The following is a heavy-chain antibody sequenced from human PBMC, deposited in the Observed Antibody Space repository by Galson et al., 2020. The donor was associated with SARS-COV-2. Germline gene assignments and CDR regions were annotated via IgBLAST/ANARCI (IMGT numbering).Heavy chain of an antibody. CDR3: TRDPRLSDY. D-gene: IGHD5-12*01. CDR2: ISGSSANI. J-gene: IGHJ4*02. CDR1: GFTFSDHY. V-gene: IGHV3-11*06. Sequence: GGSLRLSCAASGFTFSDHYMTWIRQAPGKGLEYLSYISGSSANINYADSVMGRFTISRDNAKNSLFLQMNSLRVEDTAVYYCTRDPRLSDYLGQGTLVTVSS.